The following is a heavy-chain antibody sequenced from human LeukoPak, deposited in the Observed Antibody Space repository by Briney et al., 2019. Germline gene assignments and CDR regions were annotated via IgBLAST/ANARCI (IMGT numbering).Heavy chain of an antibody. J-gene: IGHJ4*02. CDR3: ARVGYDSSGYYLHDY. V-gene: IGHV1-8*01. D-gene: IGHD3-22*01. CDR1: GYTFTSYD. CDR2: MNPISGNT. Sequence: ASVKVTCKASGYTFTSYDINWVRQATGQGLEWMGWMNPISGNTGSAQKFQGRVSMTKNNPIGTAYMELSSLRSEDTAAYYCARVGYDSSGYYLHDYWGQGTLVTVSS.